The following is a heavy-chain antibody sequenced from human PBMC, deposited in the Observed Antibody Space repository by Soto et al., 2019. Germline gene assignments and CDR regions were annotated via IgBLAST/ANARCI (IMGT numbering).Heavy chain of an antibody. V-gene: IGHV4-31*03. CDR2: IYHSGST. CDR1: GDSISRGGYY. Sequence: QVQLQESGPGLVKPSQTLSLTCTVSGDSISRGGYYWNWIRQHPRKGLKWIGYIYHSGSTNYNPSLKSRVTISVDTSKNQLSLELSSVTAADTAIYYCARDGAGAYGLGWFDPWGQGILATVSS. J-gene: IGHJ5*02. D-gene: IGHD2-21*01. CDR3: ARDGAGAYGLGWFDP.